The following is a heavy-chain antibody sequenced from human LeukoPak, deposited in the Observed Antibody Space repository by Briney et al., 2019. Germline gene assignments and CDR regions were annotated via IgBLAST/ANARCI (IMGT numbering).Heavy chain of an antibody. V-gene: IGHV3-48*01. J-gene: IGHJ3*02. CDR3: ARDREARDAFDI. CDR1: GFIFSSYS. CDR2: ISSSSSTI. D-gene: IGHD1-26*01. Sequence: SGGSLRLSCAVSGFIFSSYSMNWVRQAPGRGLEWVSYISSSSSTIYYADSVKGRFTISRDNAKKSLYLQMNSLRVEDTAVYYCARDREARDAFDIWGQGTMVTVSS.